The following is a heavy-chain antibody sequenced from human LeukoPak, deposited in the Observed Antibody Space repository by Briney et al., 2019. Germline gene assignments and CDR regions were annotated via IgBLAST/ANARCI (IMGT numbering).Heavy chain of an antibody. CDR3: ARGGIYYDSSGLDY. CDR1: GFTFSSYS. Sequence: GGSLRLSCAASGFTFSSYSMHWVRQAPGKGLEWVAVISYDGSNKYYADSVKGRFTISRDNSKNTLYLQMNSLRAEDTAVYYCARGGIYYDSSGLDYWGQGTLVTVSS. CDR2: ISYDGSNK. V-gene: IGHV3-30-3*01. D-gene: IGHD3-22*01. J-gene: IGHJ4*02.